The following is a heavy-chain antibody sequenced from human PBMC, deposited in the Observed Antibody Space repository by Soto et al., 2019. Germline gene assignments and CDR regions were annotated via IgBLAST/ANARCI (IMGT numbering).Heavy chain of an antibody. CDR3: ADPGPAATHYHDYDMDV. CDR1: GFTFSYYT. Sequence: EVQLLESGGGLVQPGGSLRLSCAASGFTFSYYTLSSVRQATGKGMEWVSGISGSGDTIYYPDSVKGRFTISRDTSKNTLYLQMNSLRADDTAVYYCADPGPAATHYHDYDMDVWGQGTTVTVSS. J-gene: IGHJ6*02. CDR2: ISGSGDTI. D-gene: IGHD2-2*01. V-gene: IGHV3-23*01.